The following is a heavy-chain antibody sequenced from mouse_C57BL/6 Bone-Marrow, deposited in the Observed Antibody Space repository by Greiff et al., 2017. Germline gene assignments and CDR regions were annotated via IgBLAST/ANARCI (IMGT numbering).Heavy chain of an antibody. V-gene: IGHV1-64*01. CDR2: IHPNSGST. J-gene: IGHJ1*03. D-gene: IGHD1-1*01. CDR1: GYTFTSYW. Sequence: QVQLKQPGAELVKPGASVKLSCKASGYTFTSYWMHWVKQRPGQGLEWIGMIHPNSGSTNYNEKFKSKATLTVDKSSSTAYMQLSSLTSEDSAVYYCARLLLPLWYFDVWGTGTTVTVSS. CDR3: ARLLLPLWYFDV.